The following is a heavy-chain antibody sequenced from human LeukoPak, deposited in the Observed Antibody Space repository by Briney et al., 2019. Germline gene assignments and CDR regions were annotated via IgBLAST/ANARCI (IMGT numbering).Heavy chain of an antibody. CDR3: AKGTTVDYYDSRGPNWFDP. D-gene: IGHD3-22*01. Sequence: GGSLRLSCAASGFTFSSYAMSWVRQAPGKGLEWVSAISGSGGSTYYADSVKGRFTISRDNSKNTLYLQMNSLRAEDTAVYYCAKGTTVDYYDSRGPNWFDPWGQGTLVTVSS. J-gene: IGHJ5*02. V-gene: IGHV3-23*01. CDR1: GFTFSSYA. CDR2: ISGSGGST.